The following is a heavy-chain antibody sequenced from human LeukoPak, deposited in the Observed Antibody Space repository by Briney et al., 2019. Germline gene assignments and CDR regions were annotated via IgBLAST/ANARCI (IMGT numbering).Heavy chain of an antibody. CDR3: AKGGGAYYSDSSTYSAHFEH. V-gene: IGHV3-23*01. CDR2: INGSGGST. J-gene: IGHJ4*02. CDR1: GFTFSSYA. Sequence: GGSLRLSCAASGFTFSSYAINWVRQAPGKGLEWVSGINGSGGSTYYADPVKGRFTISRDNSKNTLYLQMNSLRAEDTAVYYCAKGGGAYYSDSSTYSAHFEHWGQGTLVTVSS. D-gene: IGHD3-22*01.